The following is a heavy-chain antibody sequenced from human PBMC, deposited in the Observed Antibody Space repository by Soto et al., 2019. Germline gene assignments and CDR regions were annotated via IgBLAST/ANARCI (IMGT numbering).Heavy chain of an antibody. J-gene: IGHJ4*02. D-gene: IGHD6-6*01. CDR2: IWYDGSNK. CDR1: GFTFSSYG. CDR3: ARSAARPRDYFAY. Sequence: QVQLVESGGGVVQPGRSLRLSCAASGFTFSSYGMHWVRQAPGKGLEWVAVIWYDGSNKYYADSVKGRFTISRDNSKNTLYLQMNSLRAEDTAVYYCARSAARPRDYFAYWGQGTLVTVSS. V-gene: IGHV3-33*01.